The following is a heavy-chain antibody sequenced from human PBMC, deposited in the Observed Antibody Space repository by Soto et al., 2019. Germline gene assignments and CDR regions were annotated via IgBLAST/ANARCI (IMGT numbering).Heavy chain of an antibody. CDR3: ARVGCSSTSCPNYYYGMDV. D-gene: IGHD2-2*01. V-gene: IGHV1-18*04. J-gene: IGHJ6*02. Sequence: GASVKVSCKASGYTLTSYGISWVRQAPGQGLEWMGWISAYNGNTNYAQKLQGRVTMTTDTSTSTAYMELRGLRSDDTAVYYCARVGCSSTSCPNYYYGMDVWGQGTTVTVSS. CDR2: ISAYNGNT. CDR1: GYTLTSYG.